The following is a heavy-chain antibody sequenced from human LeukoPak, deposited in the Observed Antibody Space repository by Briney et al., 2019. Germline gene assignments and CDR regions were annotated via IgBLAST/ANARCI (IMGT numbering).Heavy chain of an antibody. J-gene: IGHJ1*01. CDR3: TRGYYDSSDFEYFHH. D-gene: IGHD3-22*01. V-gene: IGHV1-18*01. CDR1: GYTFTSYG. Sequence: ASVKVSCKASGYTFTSYGISWVRRAPGQGLEWMGWSSGYNGNTNYAQKLQGRVTMTTDTSTSTAYMELSRLRSDDTAIYYCTRGYYDSSDFEYFHHWGQGTLVTVSS. CDR2: SSGYNGNT.